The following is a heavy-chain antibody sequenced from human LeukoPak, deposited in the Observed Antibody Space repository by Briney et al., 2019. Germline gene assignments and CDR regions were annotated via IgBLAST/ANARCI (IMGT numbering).Heavy chain of an antibody. D-gene: IGHD1-26*01. CDR1: GYTFTSFG. J-gene: IGHJ6*02. Sequence: ASVKVSCKASGYTFTSFGISWVRQAPGQGLEWMGWISAYNGNTNYAQKLQGRVTMTTDTSTSTAYMELRSLRSDDTAVYYCARDGVRWELPTDRDYYGMDVWGQGTTVTVSS. CDR2: ISAYNGNT. V-gene: IGHV1-18*01. CDR3: ARDGVRWELPTDRDYYGMDV.